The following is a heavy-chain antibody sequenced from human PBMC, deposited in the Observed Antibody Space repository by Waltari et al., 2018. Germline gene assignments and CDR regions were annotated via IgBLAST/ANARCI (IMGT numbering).Heavy chain of an antibody. J-gene: IGHJ3*02. CDR2: IYSDGSRI. D-gene: IGHD3-10*01. V-gene: IGHV3-74*01. CDR1: GFNFRSYW. Sequence: VQLVASGGGVVQPGRSLSLSCAASGFNFRSYWLYWIRQSPGKGLEWIAHIYSDGSRIRYADSVKGRFTISRDNAKNSLYLQMNSLRAEDTALYYCAKEFARGAFDIWGQGTMVTVSS. CDR3: AKEFARGAFDI.